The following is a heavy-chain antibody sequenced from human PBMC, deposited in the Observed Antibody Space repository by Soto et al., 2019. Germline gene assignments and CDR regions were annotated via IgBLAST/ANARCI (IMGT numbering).Heavy chain of an antibody. CDR3: ASYPGYSISWYSEYYYGMDV. J-gene: IGHJ6*02. V-gene: IGHV3-20*04. D-gene: IGHD6-13*01. Sequence: EVQLVESGGGVVRPGGSLRLSCAASGFTCDDYGMSWVRQAPGKGLEWVSGINWNGGSTGYADSVKGRLTTSRDNAKNSMYLQMNSLSAEDTALYYCASYPGYSISWYSEYYYGMDVWGQGTTVTVSS. CDR1: GFTCDDYG. CDR2: INWNGGST.